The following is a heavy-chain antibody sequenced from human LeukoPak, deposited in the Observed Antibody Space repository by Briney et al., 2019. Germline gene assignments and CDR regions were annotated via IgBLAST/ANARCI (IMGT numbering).Heavy chain of an antibody. D-gene: IGHD5-24*01. Sequence: GSLRLSCAAAGFTFSSSSMNWVRQTPGKGLEWVSSISGEGKYIYYADSVTGRFTISRDNAKNSLYLQMNSLRAEDTAVYYCARGAVFQGNYDYWGQGTQVTVSS. J-gene: IGHJ4*02. CDR3: ARGAVFQGNYDY. CDR2: ISGEGKYI. CDR1: GFTFSSSS. V-gene: IGHV3-21*01.